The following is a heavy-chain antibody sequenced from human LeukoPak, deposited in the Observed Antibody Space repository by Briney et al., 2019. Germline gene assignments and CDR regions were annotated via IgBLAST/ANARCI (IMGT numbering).Heavy chain of an antibody. CDR2: MNPNSGNT. V-gene: IGHV1-8*01. J-gene: IGHJ3*02. D-gene: IGHD3-3*01. CDR1: GYTFTSYD. Sequence: GASVKVSCKASGYTFTSYDINWVRQATGQGLEWMGWMNPNSGNTGYAQKFQGRVTMTRNTSISTAYMELSSLRSEDTAVYYCARDRPPSRDYDFWSGCCDAFDIWGQGTMVTVSS. CDR3: ARDRPPSRDYDFWSGCCDAFDI.